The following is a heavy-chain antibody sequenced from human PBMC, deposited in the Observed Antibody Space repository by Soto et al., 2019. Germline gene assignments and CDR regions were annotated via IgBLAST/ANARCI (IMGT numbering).Heavy chain of an antibody. V-gene: IGHV4-59*11. CDR1: GGSISSHY. CDR2: IYYSGST. CDR3: AKGLGGDWPTNWFDP. J-gene: IGHJ5*02. Sequence: SETLSLTCTVSGGSISSHYLSWIRQPPGKGPEWIGYIYYSGSTNYNPSLKSRVTISVDTSKNHFSLKMSSVTAADTAVYYCAKGLGGDWPTNWFDPWGQGTLVTVSS. D-gene: IGHD2-21*02.